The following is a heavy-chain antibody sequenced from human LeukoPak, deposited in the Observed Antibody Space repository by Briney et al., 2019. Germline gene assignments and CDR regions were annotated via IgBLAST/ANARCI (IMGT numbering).Heavy chain of an antibody. V-gene: IGHV3-23*01. D-gene: IGHD6-19*01. Sequence: GGSLRLSCAASGFTFTYYTMGWVRQAPGQGLEWASTIRASGSTTYYADSVRGRFTISRDNSKNTLSLQMSSLRAEDTAVYYCAKARTPYNSGFDYWGQGTLVAVSS. CDR1: GFTFTYYT. CDR2: IRASGSTT. J-gene: IGHJ4*02. CDR3: AKARTPYNSGFDY.